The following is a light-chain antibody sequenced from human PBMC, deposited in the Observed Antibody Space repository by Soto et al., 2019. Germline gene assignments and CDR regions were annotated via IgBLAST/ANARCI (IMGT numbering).Light chain of an antibody. CDR2: GAS. Sequence: EIVMTQSPATLSVSPGEKATLSCRASQSVTSYLAWYQQTPGQAPRLLIQGASARATAVPARFSGSGSGTEFTLTISSLQSEDFAVYYCQQYSNWPWTFGQGTKVEI. CDR1: QSVTSY. J-gene: IGKJ1*01. V-gene: IGKV3-15*01. CDR3: QQYSNWPWT.